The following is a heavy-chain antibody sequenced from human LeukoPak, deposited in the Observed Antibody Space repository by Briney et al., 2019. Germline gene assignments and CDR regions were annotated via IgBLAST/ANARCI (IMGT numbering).Heavy chain of an antibody. J-gene: IGHJ4*02. CDR2: MSSRDNTR. V-gene: IGHV3-48*03. Sequence: GGSLRLSCSASGFTFSSFEMDWVRQAPGKGLEWISYMSSRDNTRYYAESVRGRFTMSKDNAKNTLSLQMNSLRAEGTAFYYCARGFGRFGHRFGYLGQGTLVTVSS. CDR3: ARGFGRFGHRFGY. CDR1: GFTFSSFE. D-gene: IGHD3-10*01.